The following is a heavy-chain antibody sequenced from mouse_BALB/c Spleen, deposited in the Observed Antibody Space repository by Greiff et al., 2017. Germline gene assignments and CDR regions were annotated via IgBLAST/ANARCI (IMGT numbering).Heavy chain of an antibody. V-gene: IGHV1-77*01. CDR3: ARYDGYDVGYYAMDY. D-gene: IGHD2-3*01. J-gene: IGHJ4*01. CDR2: IYPGSGNT. CDR1: GYTFTDYY. Sequence: QVQLQQSGAELARPGASVKLSCKASGYTFTDYYINWVKQRTGQGLAWIGAIYPGSGNTYYNEKFKGKATLTADKSSSTAYMQLSSLTSEDSAVYFCARYDGYDVGYYAMDYWGQGTSVTVSS.